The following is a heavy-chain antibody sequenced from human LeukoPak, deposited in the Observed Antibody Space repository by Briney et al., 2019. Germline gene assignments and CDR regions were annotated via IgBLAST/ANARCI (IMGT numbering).Heavy chain of an antibody. CDR1: GFTFSSYE. CDR3: AREYRGFGRNFDY. J-gene: IGHJ4*02. D-gene: IGHD3-10*01. V-gene: IGHV3-48*03. CDR2: ISSSGSTR. Sequence: GGSLRLSCAASGFTFSSYEMNWVRQAPGKGLEWVSYISSSGSTRYYADSVKGRFTISRDNAKNSLYLQMNSLRAEDTAVYYCAREYRGFGRNFDYWGQGTLVTVSS.